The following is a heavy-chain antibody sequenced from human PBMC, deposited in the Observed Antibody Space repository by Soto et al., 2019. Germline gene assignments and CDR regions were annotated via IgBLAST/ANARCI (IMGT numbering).Heavy chain of an antibody. CDR2: ISSSSSYI. V-gene: IGHV3-21*01. J-gene: IGHJ1*01. CDR1: GFTFSSYS. CDR3: ASKPQYCSGGSCYGFQH. Sequence: PGGSLILSCAASGFTFSSYSMNWVRQAPGKGLEWVSSISSSSSYIYYADSVKGRFTISRDNAKNSLYLQMNSLRAEDTAVYYCASKPQYCSGGSCYGFQHWGQGTLVTVSS. D-gene: IGHD2-15*01.